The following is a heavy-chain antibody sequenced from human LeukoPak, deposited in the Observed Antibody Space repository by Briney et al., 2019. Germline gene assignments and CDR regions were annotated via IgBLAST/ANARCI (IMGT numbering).Heavy chain of an antibody. CDR3: AELGITMIGGV. J-gene: IGHJ6*04. D-gene: IGHD3-10*02. V-gene: IGHV3-23*01. CDR2: ISGSGDTT. CDR1: GFTFSNYG. Sequence: GGTLRLSCAASGFTFSNYGMGWVRQAPGKGLEWVSSISGSGDTTYYADSVKGRFTISRDNAKNSLYLQMNSLRAEDTAVYYCAELGITMIGGVWGKGTTVTISS.